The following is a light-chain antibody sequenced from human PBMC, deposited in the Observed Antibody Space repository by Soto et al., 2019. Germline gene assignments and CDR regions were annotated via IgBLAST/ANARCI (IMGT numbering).Light chain of an antibody. Sequence: EIVLTQSPGTLSLSPGERATLSCRASQRVGSNYLAWYQQKPAQAPRLLIYGASSRATGAPDRFSGSGSGTDFTLTISRLEPEDFAVYYCQQYSGSPPTTFGQGTRLEIE. CDR2: GAS. CDR3: QQYSGSPPTT. CDR1: QRVGSNY. J-gene: IGKJ5*01. V-gene: IGKV3-20*01.